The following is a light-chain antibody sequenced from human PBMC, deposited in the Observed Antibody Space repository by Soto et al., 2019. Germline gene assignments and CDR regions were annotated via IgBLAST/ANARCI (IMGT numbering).Light chain of an antibody. V-gene: IGKV1-39*01. CDR1: QNINFY. J-gene: IGKJ3*01. CDR3: QQSYSTPFT. CDR2: AAS. Sequence: DIQMTQSPSSLSASVGDRVTIACRASQNINFYLNWFQQKPGKAPKVLIYAASSLQSGVPSRFSGSGSGTDFTLTISSLQPEDFATYYCQQSYSTPFTFGPGTKVDIK.